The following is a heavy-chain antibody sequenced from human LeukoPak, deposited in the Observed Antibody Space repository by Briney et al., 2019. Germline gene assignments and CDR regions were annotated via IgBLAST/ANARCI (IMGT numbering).Heavy chain of an antibody. D-gene: IGHD1-26*01. J-gene: IGHJ4*02. CDR1: GFTFSSYW. Sequence: GGSLRLSCAASGFTFSSYWMSWVRQAPGKGLEWVSAISGSSSSTYYTDSVKGRFTISRDNSKNTLYLQMNGLRVEDTAVYYCAARSSGNPYFWGQGTVVTVSS. CDR3: AARSSGNPYF. V-gene: IGHV3-23*01. CDR2: ISGSSSST.